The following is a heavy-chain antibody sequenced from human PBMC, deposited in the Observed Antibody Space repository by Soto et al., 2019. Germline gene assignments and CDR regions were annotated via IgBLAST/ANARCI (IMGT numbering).Heavy chain of an antibody. CDR1: GFSLTNRGAG. J-gene: IGHJ4*02. CDR3: AHRQAGYNSGWNEGYFDY. V-gene: IGHV2-5*02. Sequence: SGPTLVNPTETLTLTCTFSGFSLTNRGAGVGWIRQPPGKALEWLAVVYWDDDKRYSPSLRSRLTITEDASKNQVVLTMTNMDPVDTATYYCAHRQAGYNSGWNEGYFDYWGQGTLVTVSS. D-gene: IGHD6-19*01. CDR2: VYWDDDK.